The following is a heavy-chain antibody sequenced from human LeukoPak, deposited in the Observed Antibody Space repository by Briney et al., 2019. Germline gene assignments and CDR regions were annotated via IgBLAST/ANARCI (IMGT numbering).Heavy chain of an antibody. D-gene: IGHD4-23*01. CDR1: GGSISTDY. Sequence: SETLSLTCTVSGGSISTDYWSWIRQSPEKGLEWIGYLYYGGNTNYNPSLRSRVTILPDTSKNQFSLQMNSVTAADTAVYYCARVNYGGNFGVDYWGQGTLVTVSS. CDR2: LYYGGNT. V-gene: IGHV4-59*08. J-gene: IGHJ4*02. CDR3: ARVNYGGNFGVDY.